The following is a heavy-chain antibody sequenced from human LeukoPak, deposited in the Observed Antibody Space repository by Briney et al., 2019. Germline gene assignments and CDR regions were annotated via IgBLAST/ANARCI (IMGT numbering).Heavy chain of an antibody. J-gene: IGHJ4*02. V-gene: IGHV3-23*01. D-gene: IGHD3-9*01. CDR3: AKAAPLRYFDWLLSDY. CDR2: ISGSGGST. CDR1: GFTFSSHA. Sequence: GGSLRLSCAASGFTFSSHAMSWVRQAPGKGLEWVSAISGSGGSTYYADSVKGRFTISRDNSKNTLYLQMNSLRAEDTAVYYCAKAAPLRYFDWLLSDYWGQGTLVTVSS.